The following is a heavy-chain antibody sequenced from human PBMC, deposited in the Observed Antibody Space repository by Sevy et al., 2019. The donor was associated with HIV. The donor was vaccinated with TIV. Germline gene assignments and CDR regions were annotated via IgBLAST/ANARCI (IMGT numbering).Heavy chain of an antibody. D-gene: IGHD4-17*01. CDR1: GFTFSSYA. CDR3: ARDQHDYAGNLRTGWFDP. J-gene: IGHJ5*02. Sequence: GESLKISCAASGFTFSSYAMHWVRQAPGKGLEWVAVISYDGSNKYYTDSVKGRFTISRDNSKNTLYLQMNSLRAEDTAVYYCARDQHDYAGNLRTGWFDPWGQGILVTVSS. V-gene: IGHV3-30-3*01. CDR2: ISYDGSNK.